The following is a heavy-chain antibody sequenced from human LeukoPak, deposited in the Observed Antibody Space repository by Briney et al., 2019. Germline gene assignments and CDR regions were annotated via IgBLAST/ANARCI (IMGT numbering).Heavy chain of an antibody. J-gene: IGHJ6*03. CDR1: GYTFTSYG. V-gene: IGHV1-18*01. Sequence: GASVKVSCKASGYTFTSYGISWVRQAPGQGLEWMGWISAYNGNTNYAQKLQGRVTMTTDTSTSTAYMELRSLRSDDTAVYYCARHRYYYRSGSYYGAPYYMDVWGKGTTVTISS. CDR2: ISAYNGNT. CDR3: ARHRYYYRSGSYYGAPYYMDV. D-gene: IGHD3-10*01.